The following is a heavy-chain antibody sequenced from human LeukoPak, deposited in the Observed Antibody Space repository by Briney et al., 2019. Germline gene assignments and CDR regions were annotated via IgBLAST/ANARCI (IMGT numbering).Heavy chain of an antibody. Sequence: GGSLRLSCAASGFTFSSYAMHWVRQAPGKGLEWVAVISYDGSNKYYADSVKGRFTISRDNSKNTLYLQMNSLRAEDTAVYYCVREISYYDYVWGSYRAFDYWGQGTLVTVSS. CDR3: VREISYYDYVWGSYRAFDY. D-gene: IGHD3-16*02. CDR2: ISYDGSNK. J-gene: IGHJ4*02. V-gene: IGHV3-30*04. CDR1: GFTFSSYA.